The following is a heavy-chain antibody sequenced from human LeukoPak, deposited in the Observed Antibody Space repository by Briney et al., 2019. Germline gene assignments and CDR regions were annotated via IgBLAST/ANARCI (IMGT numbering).Heavy chain of an antibody. V-gene: IGHV3-48*01. Sequence: PGGSLRLSCAASGFTFSSYSMNWVRQAPGKGLEWVSYISSSSSTIYYADSVKGRFTISRDNAKNSLYLQMNSLRAEDTAVYYCARDSGGPVDYWGQGTLVTVSS. CDR2: ISSSSSTI. J-gene: IGHJ4*02. CDR3: ARDSGGPVDY. CDR1: GFTFSSYS. D-gene: IGHD3-16*01.